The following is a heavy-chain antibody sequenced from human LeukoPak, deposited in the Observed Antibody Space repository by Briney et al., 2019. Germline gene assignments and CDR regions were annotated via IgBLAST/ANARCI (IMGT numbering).Heavy chain of an antibody. CDR3: ARGSGYSGLLFQH. CDR1: GYSFTSYW. V-gene: IGHV5-51*01. J-gene: IGHJ1*01. Sequence: GESLKISCKGSGYSFTSYWIGWVRQMPGKGLEWMGIIYPGDSDTRYNPSFQGQVTIPADKSISNAYLQWSSLKAWDTAMYYCARGSGYSGLLFQHWGQGTLVTVSS. D-gene: IGHD5-12*01. CDR2: IYPGDSDT.